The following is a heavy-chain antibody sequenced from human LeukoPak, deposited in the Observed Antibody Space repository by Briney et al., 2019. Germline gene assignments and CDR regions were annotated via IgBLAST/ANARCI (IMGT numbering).Heavy chain of an antibody. Sequence: VSGISSNTVLIVYSASVKRPFTISRDNAKNSLYLQMNSLRAEDTALYYSAKAPSFSGAFDIWGQGTMVTVSS. CDR3: AKAPSFSGAFDI. J-gene: IGHJ3*02. CDR2: ISSNTVLI. V-gene: IGHV3-9*01. D-gene: IGHD6-25*01.